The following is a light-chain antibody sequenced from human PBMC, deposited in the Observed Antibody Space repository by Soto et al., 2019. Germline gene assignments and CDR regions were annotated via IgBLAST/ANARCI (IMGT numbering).Light chain of an antibody. CDR1: NTGTKR. CDR3: QVWDSTGDHYV. Sequence: SYELTQPPSVSVAPGQTARITCGGNNTGTKRVHWYQQKPGQAPVLVVYDDSDRPSGIPERFSGSNSGNTATLTVSRVEAGDEADYYCQVWDSTGDHYVFGTGTKVTVL. CDR2: DDS. V-gene: IGLV3-21*02. J-gene: IGLJ1*01.